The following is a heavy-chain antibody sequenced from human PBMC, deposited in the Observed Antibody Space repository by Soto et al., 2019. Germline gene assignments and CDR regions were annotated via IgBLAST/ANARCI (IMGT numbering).Heavy chain of an antibody. Sequence: GESLKISCQASGYSFSNFWIAWVRQMPGEGLEWLGIVYPDDSDTRYSPSFLGQVTISADKSIKTTYLQWSSLKASDTAIYFCASSVLVTSTMNYFDLWGQGTLVTVSS. V-gene: IGHV5-51*01. D-gene: IGHD2-8*02. CDR3: ASSVLVTSTMNYFDL. CDR1: GYSFSNFW. CDR2: VYPDDSDT. J-gene: IGHJ4*02.